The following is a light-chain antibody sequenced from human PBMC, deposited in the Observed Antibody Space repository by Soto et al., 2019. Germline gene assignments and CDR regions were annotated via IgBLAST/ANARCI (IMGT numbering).Light chain of an antibody. CDR2: DVR. Sequence: QSALTQPASVSGSPGQSITISCTGTRSDVGGYNFVSWYQQHPGKAPKLMIYDVRNRPSGVSNRFSGSKSVNTASLTISGLQAEDEADYYCSSYTRISTYVFGTGTKLTVL. J-gene: IGLJ1*01. CDR3: SSYTRISTYV. V-gene: IGLV2-14*01. CDR1: RSDVGGYNF.